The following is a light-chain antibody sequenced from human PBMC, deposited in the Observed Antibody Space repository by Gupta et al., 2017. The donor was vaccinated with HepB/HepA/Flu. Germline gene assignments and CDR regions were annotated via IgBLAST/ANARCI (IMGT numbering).Light chain of an antibody. Sequence: QSALTQSASVSGSPGQSITLSCNETSSDVGDYNYLSWYQEHPGKAPKLIIYDVSNRPSGVSKRVSGSKSCNTASLTISVLQAEDEADYYCSSSTSTSAVIFGGGTRLTVL. J-gene: IGLJ2*01. CDR2: DVS. CDR3: SSSTSTSAVI. V-gene: IGLV2-14*01. CDR1: SSDVGDYNY.